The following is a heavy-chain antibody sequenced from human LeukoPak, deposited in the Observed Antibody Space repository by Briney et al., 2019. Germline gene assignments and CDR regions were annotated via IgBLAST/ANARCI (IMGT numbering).Heavy chain of an antibody. CDR3: AREKGTLIRAMAFEM. J-gene: IGHJ3*02. CDR1: GFTVSSNY. D-gene: IGHD3-10*01. CDR2: IYSGGST. Sequence: GGSLRLSCAASGFTVSSNYMSWVRQAPGKGLEWVSVIYSGGSTYYADSVKGRFTISRDNSKNTLYLQMNSPRAEDTAVYYCAREKGTLIRAMAFEMWGQGTMVTVSS. V-gene: IGHV3-66*01.